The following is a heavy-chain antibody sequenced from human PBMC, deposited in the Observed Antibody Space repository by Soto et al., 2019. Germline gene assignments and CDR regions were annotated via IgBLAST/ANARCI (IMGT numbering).Heavy chain of an antibody. J-gene: IGHJ4*02. D-gene: IGHD2-21*02. V-gene: IGHV3-30-3*01. CDR1: GFTFSSYA. Sequence: PGGSLRLSCAASGFTFSSYAMHWVRQAPGKGLEWVAVISYDGSNKYYADSVKGRFTISRDNSKNTLYLQMNSLRAEDTAVYYCATTYCGGDCYSGGWYFDFWGQGILVTVSS. CDR3: ATTYCGGDCYSGGWYFDF. CDR2: ISYDGSNK.